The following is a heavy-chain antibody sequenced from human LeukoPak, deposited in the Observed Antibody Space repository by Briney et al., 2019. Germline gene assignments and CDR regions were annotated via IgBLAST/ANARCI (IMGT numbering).Heavy chain of an antibody. CDR2: IYSGGST. D-gene: IGHD6-13*01. Sequence: VGSLRLSCEASGFTVSSNYMSWVRQAPGKGLEWVSVIYSGGSTYYAVSVKGRSTISRDNSKNTLYLQMNSLRAEDTAVYFCAREAGAGTVDYWGQGTLVTVSS. V-gene: IGHV3-53*01. CDR3: AREAGAGTVDY. CDR1: GFTVSSNY. J-gene: IGHJ4*02.